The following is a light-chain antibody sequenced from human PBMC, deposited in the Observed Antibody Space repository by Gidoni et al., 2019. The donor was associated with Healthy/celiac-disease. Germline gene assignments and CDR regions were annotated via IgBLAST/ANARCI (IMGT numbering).Light chain of an antibody. CDR3: QQSYSTLGFT. J-gene: IGKJ3*01. CDR1: QSISSY. Sequence: DIQMTQSLSSLSASVGDRVTITCRASQSISSYLNWYQQKPGKAPKLLLYAASSLQSGVPSRFSGSGSGTDFTLTISSLQPEDFATYYCQQSYSTLGFTFGPGTKVDIK. CDR2: AAS. V-gene: IGKV1-39*01.